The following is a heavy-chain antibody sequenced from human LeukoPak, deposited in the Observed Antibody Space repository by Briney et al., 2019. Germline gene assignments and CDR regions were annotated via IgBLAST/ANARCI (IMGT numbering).Heavy chain of an antibody. Sequence: SETLSLTCTVSGGSISSYYWSWIRQPPGKGLEWIGYIYTSGSTNYNPSLKSRVTISVDTSKNQFSLKLSSVTAADTAVYYCARTAARTYYYYYMDVWGKGTTVAVSS. J-gene: IGHJ6*03. D-gene: IGHD6-13*01. CDR3: ARTAARTYYYYYMDV. V-gene: IGHV4-4*09. CDR1: GGSISSYY. CDR2: IYTSGST.